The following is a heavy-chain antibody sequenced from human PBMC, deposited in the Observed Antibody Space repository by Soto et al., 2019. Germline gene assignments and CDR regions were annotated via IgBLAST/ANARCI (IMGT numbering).Heavy chain of an antibody. Sequence: PGGSLRLSCAASGFTFNNYAMNWVRQAPGMGLEWVATISNTGGGTYYADSVKGRFTISRDNSKNTLYLQMSSLRVEDTAVYYCAKDRLGGNFDYWGQGTQVTVSS. CDR3: AKDRLGGNFDY. J-gene: IGHJ4*02. CDR2: ISNTGGGT. CDR1: GFTFNNYA. V-gene: IGHV3-23*01.